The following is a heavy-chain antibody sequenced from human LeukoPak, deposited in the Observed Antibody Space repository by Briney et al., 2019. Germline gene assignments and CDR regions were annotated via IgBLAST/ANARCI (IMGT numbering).Heavy chain of an antibody. D-gene: IGHD4-11*01. J-gene: IGHJ3*02. CDR3: ARKDYLDI. Sequence: SETLSLTCSVSGGSINNYWWNWIRQPPGKGLEWIGYIYYSGSTNYNPSLKSRVTISVDTSKNQFSLKLSSVTAADTAVYYCARKDYLDIWGRGTMVTVSS. CDR1: GGSINNYW. V-gene: IGHV4-59*01. CDR2: IYYSGST.